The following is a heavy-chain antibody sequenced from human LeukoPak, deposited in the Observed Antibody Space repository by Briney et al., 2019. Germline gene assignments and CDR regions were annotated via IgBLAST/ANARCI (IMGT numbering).Heavy chain of an antibody. CDR1: GGSISSYY. V-gene: IGHV4-59*01. CDR3: ARETGPTVFDY. CDR2: IYYSGST. J-gene: IGHJ4*02. Sequence: PSETLSLTCTVSGGSISSYYWSWIRQPPGKGLEWIGYIYYSGSTNCNPSLKSRVTISVDTSKNQFSLKLTSVTAADTAVYYCARETGPTVFDYWGQGTLATVSS. D-gene: IGHD4-17*01.